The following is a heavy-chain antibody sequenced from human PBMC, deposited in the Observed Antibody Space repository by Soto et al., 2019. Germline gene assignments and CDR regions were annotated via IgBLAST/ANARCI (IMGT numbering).Heavy chain of an antibody. Sequence: SVKVSCKASGGTFSSYAISWVRQAPGQGLEWMGGIIPIFGTANYAQKFQGRVTITADESTSTAYMELSSLRSEDTAVYYCARARNDYSNYIPFDYWGQGTLVTVSS. J-gene: IGHJ4*02. V-gene: IGHV1-69*13. CDR2: IIPIFGTA. CDR3: ARARNDYSNYIPFDY. CDR1: GGTFSSYA. D-gene: IGHD4-4*01.